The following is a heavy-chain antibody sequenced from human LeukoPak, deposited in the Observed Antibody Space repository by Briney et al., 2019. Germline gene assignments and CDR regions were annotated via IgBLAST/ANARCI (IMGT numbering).Heavy chain of an antibody. Sequence: SETLSLTCAVYGGSFSGYYWSWIRQPPGKGLEWIGEINHSGSTNYNPSLKSRVTISVDTSKNQFSLKLSPVTAADTAVYYCARERNVAEPFDYWGQGTLVTVSS. CDR3: ARERNVAEPFDY. D-gene: IGHD6-13*01. CDR1: GGSFSGYY. J-gene: IGHJ4*02. CDR2: INHSGST. V-gene: IGHV4-34*01.